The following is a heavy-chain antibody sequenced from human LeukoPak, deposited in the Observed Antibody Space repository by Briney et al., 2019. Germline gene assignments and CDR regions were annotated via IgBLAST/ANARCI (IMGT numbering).Heavy chain of an antibody. CDR1: GYTFTSYD. Sequence: ASVKVSCKASGYTFTSYDINWVRQATGQGLEWMGWMNPNSGNTGYAQKFQGRVTMTRDTSISTAYMELSSLRSEDTAVYYCARRLAAAGYLPDFWGQGTPVTVSS. D-gene: IGHD6-13*01. J-gene: IGHJ4*02. CDR3: ARRLAAAGYLPDF. CDR2: MNPNSGNT. V-gene: IGHV1-8*01.